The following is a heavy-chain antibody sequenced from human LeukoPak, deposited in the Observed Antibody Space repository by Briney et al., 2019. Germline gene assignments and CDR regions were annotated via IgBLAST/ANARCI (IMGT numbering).Heavy chain of an antibody. V-gene: IGHV3-23*01. D-gene: IGHD6-13*01. CDR1: GFTFSSSA. Sequence: GGSLRLSCAASGFTFSSSAMSWVRQAPGKGLEWVSGISGSGGSTYYADSVKGRFTISRDNSKNTLYLQMNSLSAEDTAAYYCAKHKGIAAAPLDYMDVWGKGTTVTVSS. J-gene: IGHJ6*03. CDR2: ISGSGGST. CDR3: AKHKGIAAAPLDYMDV.